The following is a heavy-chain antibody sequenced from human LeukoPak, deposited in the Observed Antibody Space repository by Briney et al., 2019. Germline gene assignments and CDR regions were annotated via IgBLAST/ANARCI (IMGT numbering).Heavy chain of an antibody. Sequence: GGSLRLSCAASGFTFSSYAMSWVRQAPGKGLEWVSAISGSGGSTYYADSVKGRFTISRDNSKNTLYLQMNSLRTEDTAVYYCAKGGSTTGKGGRITMIVVAPYHFDYWGQGTLVTVSS. CDR1: GFTFSSYA. V-gene: IGHV3-23*01. J-gene: IGHJ4*02. D-gene: IGHD3-22*01. CDR3: AKGGSTTGKGGRITMIVVAPYHFDY. CDR2: ISGSGGST.